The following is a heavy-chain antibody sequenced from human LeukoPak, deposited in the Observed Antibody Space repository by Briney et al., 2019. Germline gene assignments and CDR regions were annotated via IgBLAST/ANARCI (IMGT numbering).Heavy chain of an antibody. J-gene: IGHJ3*02. CDR3: AKGRRGYSYGQTVVAFDI. Sequence: GGSLRLSCAASGFTFSSYGMHWVRQAPGKGLEWVAVISYDGSNKYYADSVKGRFTISRDNSKNTLYLQMNSPRAEDTAVYYCAKGRRGYSYGQTVVAFDIWGQGTMVTVSS. CDR2: ISYDGSNK. CDR1: GFTFSSYG. D-gene: IGHD5-18*01. V-gene: IGHV3-30*18.